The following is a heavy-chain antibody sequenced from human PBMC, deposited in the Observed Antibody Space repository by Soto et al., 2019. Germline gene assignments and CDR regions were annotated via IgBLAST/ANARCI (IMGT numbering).Heavy chain of an antibody. V-gene: IGHV1-18*01. Sequence: ASVKVSCKASGYTFTSYGFNWVRQAPGQGPEWMGWISGYNGNTNYAQKLQGRVTMTTDTSTSTTYMESRSLISDDTAVFFFGRPDFPSYSRDVWGKGPTVPVSS. D-gene: IGHD3-3*01. CDR3: GRPDFPSYSRDV. J-gene: IGHJ6*03. CDR1: GYTFTSYG. CDR2: ISGYNGNT.